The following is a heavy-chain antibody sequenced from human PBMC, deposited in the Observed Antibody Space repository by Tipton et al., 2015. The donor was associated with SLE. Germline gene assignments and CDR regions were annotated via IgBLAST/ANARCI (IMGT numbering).Heavy chain of an antibody. V-gene: IGHV3-48*01. Sequence: SLRLSCAASGFTFSSYGMHWVRQAPGKGLEWVSYISSSSSTIYYADSVKGRFTISRDNAKNSLYLQMNSLRAEDTAVYYCARDPAGLIVGATALPEYFQHWGQGTLVTVSS. CDR3: ARDPAGLIVGATALPEYFQH. J-gene: IGHJ1*01. D-gene: IGHD1-26*01. CDR2: ISSSSSTI. CDR1: GFTFSSYG.